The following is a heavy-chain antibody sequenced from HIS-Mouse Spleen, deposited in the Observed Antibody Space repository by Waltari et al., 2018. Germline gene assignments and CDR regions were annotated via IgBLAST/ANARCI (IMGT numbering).Heavy chain of an antibody. CDR1: GFSLSTSGVG. CDR3: AHRSRTYYYDSSGRRDAFDI. Sequence: QITLKESGPTLVKPTQTLTLTCPFSGFSLSTSGVGVGWIRQPPGKALEWLALIYWNDDKRYSPSLKSRLTITKDTSKNQVVLTMTNMDPVDTATYYCAHRSRTYYYDSSGRRDAFDIWGQGTMVTVSS. J-gene: IGHJ3*02. D-gene: IGHD3-22*01. CDR2: IYWNDDK. V-gene: IGHV2-5*01.